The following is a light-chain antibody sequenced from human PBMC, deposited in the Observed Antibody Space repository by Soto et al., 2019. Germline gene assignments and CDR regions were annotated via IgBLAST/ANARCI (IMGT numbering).Light chain of an antibody. J-gene: IGKJ2*01. CDR3: QHYNNWPYT. V-gene: IGKV3-15*01. CDR2: DAS. CDR1: QSLSNN. Sequence: EIVMTQSPATLSVSPGERATLSCRASQSLSNNLAWYQQKPGQSPRLLIYDASTRATGIPARFSGSGSGTDFTLTISSLQSEDFAVYYCQHYNNWPYTSGQGTKLEIK.